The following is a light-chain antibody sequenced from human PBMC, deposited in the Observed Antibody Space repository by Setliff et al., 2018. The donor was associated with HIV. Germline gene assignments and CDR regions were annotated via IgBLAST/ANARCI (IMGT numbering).Light chain of an antibody. CDR1: SSDIGNYNF. CDR2: EGS. J-gene: IGLJ3*02. CDR3: CSYAGRSSWV. V-gene: IGLV2-23*01. Sequence: QSALAQPASVSGSPGQSITIPCTGTSSDIGNYNFVSWYQQHPGKAPKLMIYEGSERPSGVSNRFSGSKSGNTASLTISGLQTEDEADYYCCSYAGRSSWVFGRGTKVTVL.